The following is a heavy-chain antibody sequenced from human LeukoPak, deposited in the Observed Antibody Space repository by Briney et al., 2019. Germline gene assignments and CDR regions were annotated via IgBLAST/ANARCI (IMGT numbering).Heavy chain of an antibody. V-gene: IGHV5-51*01. J-gene: IGHJ3*02. CDR1: GDIFTDYW. D-gene: IGHD2-2*01. CDR2: IYPGDSNI. Sequence: GESLKISCKSSGDIFTDYWIGWVRQMPGKGLEWMGIIYPGDSNIKYSPSFQGQVTISADKSISTAYLQWSSLKASDTAMYYCARRSSTSSEGAFDIWGQGTMVTVSS. CDR3: ARRSSTSSEGAFDI.